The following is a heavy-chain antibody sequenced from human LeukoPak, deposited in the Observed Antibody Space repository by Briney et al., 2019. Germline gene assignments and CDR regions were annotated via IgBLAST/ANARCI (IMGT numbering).Heavy chain of an antibody. CDR3: ARALVGYYDSSGYTTLDY. CDR1: GYTFTGYY. V-gene: IGHV1-2*02. CDR2: INPNSGGT. D-gene: IGHD3-22*01. Sequence: ASVKVSCKAPGYTFTGYYMHWVRQAPGQGLEWMGWINPNSGGTNYAQKFQGRVTMTRDTSISTAYMELSRLRSDDTAVYYCARALVGYYDSSGYTTLDYWGQGTLVTVSS. J-gene: IGHJ4*02.